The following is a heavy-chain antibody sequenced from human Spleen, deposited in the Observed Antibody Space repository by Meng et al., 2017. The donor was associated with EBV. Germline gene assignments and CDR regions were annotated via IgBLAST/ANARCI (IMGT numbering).Heavy chain of an antibody. D-gene: IGHD3-16*01. V-gene: IGHV1-18*01. CDR2: INVYNGDA. CDR1: GYSLSNYG. CDR3: ASWITGLY. J-gene: IGHJ4*02. Sequence: PLVQSGAEVKEPGASVTVSCEASGYSLSNYGISWVRQDPGQGLEWMGWINVYNGDADYAERFQGRVTMTRDTSINTVYLQLSWLTFDDTAVYYCASWITGLYWGQGTLVTVSS.